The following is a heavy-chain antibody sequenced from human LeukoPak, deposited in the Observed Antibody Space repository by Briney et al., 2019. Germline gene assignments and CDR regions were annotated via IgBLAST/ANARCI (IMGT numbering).Heavy chain of an antibody. CDR2: IYTSGST. CDR3: ARDPSDYYDSRYYFDY. D-gene: IGHD3-22*01. J-gene: IGHJ4*02. V-gene: IGHV4-61*02. CDR1: GGSISSGGYS. Sequence: SQTLSLTCAVSGGSISSGGYSWSWIRQPAGKGLEWIGRIYTSGSTNYNPSLKSRVTMSVDTSKNQFSLKLSSVTAADTAVYYCARDPSDYYDSRYYFDYWGQGTLVTVSS.